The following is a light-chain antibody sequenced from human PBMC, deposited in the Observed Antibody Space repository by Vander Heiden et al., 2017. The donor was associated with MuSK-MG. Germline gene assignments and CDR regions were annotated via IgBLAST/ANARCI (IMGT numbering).Light chain of an antibody. J-gene: IGKJ1*01. Sequence: DIQLTQSPSFLSASVGDRVTITCRASQGISSYLAWYQQKPGKAPKLLIYAASTLQSGVPSRFSGSGYGTEFTLTISSLQPEDFAPYYCQQLNSYPTWTFGQGTKVEIK. CDR3: QQLNSYPTWT. V-gene: IGKV1-9*01. CDR2: AAS. CDR1: QGISSY.